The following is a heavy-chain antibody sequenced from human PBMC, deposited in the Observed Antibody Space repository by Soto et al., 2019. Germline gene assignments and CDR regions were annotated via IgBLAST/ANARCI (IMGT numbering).Heavy chain of an antibody. CDR1: GYTLTELS. V-gene: IGHV1-24*01. D-gene: IGHD2-15*01. CDR2: FDPGDGET. Sequence: GASVKVSCKVSGYTLTELSMHWVRQAPGKGLGWMGGFDPGDGETIYAQKFQGRVTMTEDTSTDTAYMELSSPRSEDTAVYYCATRDDSCSGGSCYSYYDAFDIWGQGTMVTVSS. J-gene: IGHJ3*02. CDR3: ATRDDSCSGGSCYSYYDAFDI.